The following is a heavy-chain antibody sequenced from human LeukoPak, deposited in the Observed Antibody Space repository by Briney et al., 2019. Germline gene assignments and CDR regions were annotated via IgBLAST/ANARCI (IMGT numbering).Heavy chain of an antibody. J-gene: IGHJ4*02. Sequence: GESLKISSKGSGYSFASYWIGWVRQMPGKGLEWMGIIYPGDSDTRYSPSFQGQVTISADKSISTAYLQWSSLKASDTAMYYCARTSRGITVAGNSDYWGQGTLVTVSS. V-gene: IGHV5-51*01. CDR2: IYPGDSDT. CDR1: GYSFASYW. CDR3: ARTSRGITVAGNSDY. D-gene: IGHD6-19*01.